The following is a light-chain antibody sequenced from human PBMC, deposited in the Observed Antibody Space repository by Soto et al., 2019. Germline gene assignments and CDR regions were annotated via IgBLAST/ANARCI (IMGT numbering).Light chain of an antibody. CDR1: QSLSNNS. Sequence: EIVLTHSPGTLSLSPGERATLSCRASQSLSNNSLAWYQQKPGQTPRLLIYAASTRDTDIPERFNGSGSGRHLALTISRLEPEDFALYYCQQYDASLLTVGPGTKVDIK. CDR3: QQYDASLLT. V-gene: IGKV3-20*01. CDR2: AAS. J-gene: IGKJ3*01.